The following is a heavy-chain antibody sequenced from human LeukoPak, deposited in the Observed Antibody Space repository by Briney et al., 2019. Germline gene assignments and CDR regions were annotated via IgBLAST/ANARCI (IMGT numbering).Heavy chain of an antibody. CDR1: GFTFSSYS. CDR3: ARDRGGGYSAIDY. D-gene: IGHD1-26*01. V-gene: IGHV3-48*04. J-gene: IGHJ4*02. CDR2: ISSSSSTI. Sequence: GGSLRLSCAASGFTFSSYSMNWVRQAPGKGLEWVSFISSSSSTIYYADSVKGRFTISRDNAKNSLYLQMNSLRAEDTAVYYCARDRGGGYSAIDYWGQGTLVTVSS.